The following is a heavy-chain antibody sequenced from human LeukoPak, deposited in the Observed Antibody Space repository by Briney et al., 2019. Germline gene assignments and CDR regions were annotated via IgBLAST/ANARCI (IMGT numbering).Heavy chain of an antibody. J-gene: IGHJ4*02. D-gene: IGHD4/OR15-4a*01. CDR2: ISGSGGNT. V-gene: IGHV3-23*01. CDR3: ARRAGAYSHPYDY. CDR1: GFTYSNYA. Sequence: PGGSLRHACAASGFTYSNYAMNWVRQAPGKGLEWVSSISGSGGNTHYADSVKGRFTISRDNSKNTLYLQMNSLRAEDTAVYYCARRAGAYSHPYDYWGQGTLVTVSS.